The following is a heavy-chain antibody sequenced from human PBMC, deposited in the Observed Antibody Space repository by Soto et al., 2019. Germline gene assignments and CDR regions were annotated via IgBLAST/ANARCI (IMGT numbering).Heavy chain of an antibody. J-gene: IGHJ6*02. Sequence: EVQLEESGGGLVQPGGSLRLSCAASGFTFSRYTMNWVRQTPGKGLEWVSYISSGGLSIYYADSVKGRFTVSRDNAKNSLFLQMNSLRDEDTAVYYCARGGSSSDNGMDVWGQGTTVTVSS. V-gene: IGHV3-48*02. CDR1: GFTFSRYT. CDR2: ISSGGLSI. CDR3: ARGGSSSDNGMDV. D-gene: IGHD3-16*01.